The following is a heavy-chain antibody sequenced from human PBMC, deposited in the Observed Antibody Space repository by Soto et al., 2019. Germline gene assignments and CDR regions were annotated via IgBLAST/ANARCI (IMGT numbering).Heavy chain of an antibody. J-gene: IGHJ6*02. D-gene: IGHD3-22*01. CDR3: ARANTIRPYYFNMDV. Sequence: QVQLVQSGPEVRKPGASLKVSCKASGYTFTAYYIHWVRQGPGRGLEWVGWINPNSGGTYYAQKFQGWSTMTRDTSISTAYLELSGLTSNDTAVYYCARANTIRPYYFNMDVWGQGTTVTVSS. CDR1: GYTFTAYY. V-gene: IGHV1-2*04. CDR2: INPNSGGT.